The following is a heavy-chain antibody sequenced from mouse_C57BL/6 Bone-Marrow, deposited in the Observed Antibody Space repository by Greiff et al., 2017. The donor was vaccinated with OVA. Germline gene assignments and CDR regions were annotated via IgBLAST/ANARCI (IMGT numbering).Heavy chain of an antibody. CDR1: GFNIKDDY. J-gene: IGHJ4*01. D-gene: IGHD2-1*01. CDR2: IDPENGDT. V-gene: IGHV14-4*01. CDR3: TPIYYGNPYYYAMDY. Sequence: VHVKQSGAELVRPGASVKLSCTASGFNIKDDYMHWVKQRPEQGLEWIGWIDPENGDTEYASKFQGKATITADTSSNTAYLQLSSLTSEDTAVYYCTPIYYGNPYYYAMDYWGQGTSVTVSS.